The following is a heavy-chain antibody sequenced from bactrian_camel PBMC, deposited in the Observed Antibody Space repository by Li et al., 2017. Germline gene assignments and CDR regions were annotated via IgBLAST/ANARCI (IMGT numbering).Heavy chain of an antibody. V-gene: IGHV3S53*01. Sequence: HVQLVESGGGSVQAGGSLRLSCSASGPTTCMGWFRQPPGKEREAVAAIRRDDLTAYTDSVKGRFTISKDNAGNSLFLQMSNLKPEDTAMYYCAASASFILTPRFYRLESSDYPYRGQGTQVTVS. CDR2: IRRDDLT. CDR1: GPTTC. D-gene: IGHD4*01. CDR3: AASASFILTPRFYRLESSDYPY. J-gene: IGHJ4*01.